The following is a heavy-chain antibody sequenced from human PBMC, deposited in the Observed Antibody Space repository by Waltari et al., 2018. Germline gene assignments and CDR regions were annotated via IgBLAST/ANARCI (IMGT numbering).Heavy chain of an antibody. J-gene: IGHJ4*02. CDR1: GASISSLTYY. CDR2: LYYGGST. Sequence: QLHLQESGPGLVKPSETLSLTCTVSGASISSLTYYWGWVRQPPGKGLEWIGNLYYGGSTYYNPSLQRRVNMSIDASKNQLSLSLTSVSAADTATYYCASFNAWNFDLDYWGQGTLVTVSS. CDR3: ASFNAWNFDLDY. D-gene: IGHD1-7*01. V-gene: IGHV4-39*01.